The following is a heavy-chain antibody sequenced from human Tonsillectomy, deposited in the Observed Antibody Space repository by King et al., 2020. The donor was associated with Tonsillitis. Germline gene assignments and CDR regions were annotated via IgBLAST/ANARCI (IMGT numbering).Heavy chain of an antibody. V-gene: IGHV3-15*01. CDR3: TTRPMVRGVIFCDY. J-gene: IGHJ4*02. Sequence: VQLVESGGGLVKPGGSLRLSCAASGFTFSNAWMSWVRQAPGKGLEWVGRIKSKTDGGTTDYAAPVIGRFTISRDDSKNTLYLQMNSLKTEDTAVYYCTTRPMVRGVIFCDYWGQGTLVTVSS. CDR2: IKSKTDGGTT. D-gene: IGHD3-10*01. CDR1: GFTFSNAW.